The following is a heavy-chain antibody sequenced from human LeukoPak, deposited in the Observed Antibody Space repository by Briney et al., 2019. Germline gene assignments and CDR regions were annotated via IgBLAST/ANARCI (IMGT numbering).Heavy chain of an antibody. CDR3: AREVVGYLDAFDI. Sequence: SETLSLTCTVSGGSISSSSYYWGWIRQPPGKGLEWIGSIYYSGSTYYNPSLKSRVTISVDTSKNQFSLKLSSVTAADTAVYYCAREVVGYLDAFDIWGQGTMVTVSS. D-gene: IGHD5-12*01. CDR2: IYYSGST. V-gene: IGHV4-39*07. CDR1: GGSISSSSYY. J-gene: IGHJ3*02.